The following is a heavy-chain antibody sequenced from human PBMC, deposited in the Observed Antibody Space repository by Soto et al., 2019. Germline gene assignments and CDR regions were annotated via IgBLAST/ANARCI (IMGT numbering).Heavy chain of an antibody. D-gene: IGHD2-15*01. CDR1: GGSIRSGGHY. J-gene: IGHJ4*02. CDR3: VVGLEDVVGGQLDY. V-gene: IGHV4-31*03. CDR2: IYYSGRT. Sequence: QMQLQESGPELVKPSQTLSLTCTVSGGSIRSGGHYWTWIRQLPGQGLEWIGYIYYSGRTYYSPSLQSRLTISVDTSQNQFSLRLTSVTAADTAVYYCVVGLEDVVGGQLDYWGQGALVTVSS.